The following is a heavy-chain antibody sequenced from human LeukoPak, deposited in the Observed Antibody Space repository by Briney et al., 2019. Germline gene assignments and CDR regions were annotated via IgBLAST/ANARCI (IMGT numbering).Heavy chain of an antibody. CDR3: ARADYSSGYYALEY. Sequence: TGGSLRLSCAASGFTFSDYYMSWIRQAPGKGLEWVSYISSSGSTIYYADSVKGRFTISRDNAKNSLYPQMNSLRAEDTAVYYCARADYSSGYYALEYWGQGTLVTVSS. V-gene: IGHV3-11*04. J-gene: IGHJ4*02. CDR2: ISSSGSTI. CDR1: GFTFSDYY. D-gene: IGHD3-22*01.